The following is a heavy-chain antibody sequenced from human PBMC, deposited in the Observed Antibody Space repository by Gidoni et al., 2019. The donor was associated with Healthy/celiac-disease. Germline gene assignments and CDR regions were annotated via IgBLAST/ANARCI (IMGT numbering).Heavy chain of an antibody. D-gene: IGHD5-18*01. V-gene: IGHV5-10-1*03. CDR3: ARLTGGGIDLSGYDSYYYYGMDV. CDR2: IDPSDSYT. CDR1: GYSFTSYW. Sequence: VQLVQSGAEVTKPGESLRISCKGSGYSFTSYWISWARQMPGKGLEWMGRIDPSDSYTNYGPSFQGHVTISADKSISTAYLQWSSLKASDTAMYYCARLTGGGIDLSGYDSYYYYGMDVWGQGTTVTVSS. J-gene: IGHJ6*02.